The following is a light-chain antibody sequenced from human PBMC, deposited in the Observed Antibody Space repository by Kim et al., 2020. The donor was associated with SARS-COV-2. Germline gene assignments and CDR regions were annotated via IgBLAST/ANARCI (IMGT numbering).Light chain of an antibody. CDR1: NIGSKS. CDR2: DGS. Sequence: SYELTQPPSVSVAPGKTARITCGGNNIGSKSVHWYQQKPGQAPVLVVYDGSDRPSGIPERFSGSNSGNTATLTISRVEAGDEADYYCQVWDSSSDHPVVFGGGTQLTVL. V-gene: IGLV3-21*03. J-gene: IGLJ2*01. CDR3: QVWDSSSDHPVV.